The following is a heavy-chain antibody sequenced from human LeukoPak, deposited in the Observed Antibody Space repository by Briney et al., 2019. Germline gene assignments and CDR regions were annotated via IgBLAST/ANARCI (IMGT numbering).Heavy chain of an antibody. CDR2: IHYSGST. V-gene: IGHV4-59*01. J-gene: IGHJ4*02. Sequence: PSETLSLTCSVSGVSISTDYWTWVRQSPGKGLEWIGYIHYSGSTTYHPSLKSRVTISLDTSKNQIFLKLTSVTSADTAVYYCARDAGATAYWGQGAPVTVSS. CDR1: GVSISTDY. CDR3: ARDAGATAY. D-gene: IGHD4/OR15-4a*01.